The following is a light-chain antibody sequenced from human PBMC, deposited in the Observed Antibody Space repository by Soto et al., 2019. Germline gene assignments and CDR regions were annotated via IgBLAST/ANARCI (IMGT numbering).Light chain of an antibody. CDR2: XXX. J-gene: IGLJ1*01. CDR3: CSYAGSYTWV. V-gene: IGLV2-11*01. CDR1: SSDVGGYNY. Sequence: QSALTQPRSVSGSPGQSVTISCTGTSSDVGGYNYVSWYQQRPGKAPKLMIYXXXKRXXXXXXXXXXSKSGNTASLTISGXQAEDEADYYCCSYAGSYTWVFGTGTKVTVL.